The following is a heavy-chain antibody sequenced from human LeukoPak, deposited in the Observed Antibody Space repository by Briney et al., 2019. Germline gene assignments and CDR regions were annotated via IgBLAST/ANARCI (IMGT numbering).Heavy chain of an antibody. CDR3: ARRYEDVGAIHY. V-gene: IGHV4-39*01. CDR2: IYYSGST. CDR1: GGSISTYY. D-gene: IGHD1-26*01. J-gene: IGHJ4*02. Sequence: PSETLSLTCTVSGGSISTYYWNWIRQPPGKGLEWIGSIYYSGSTYYNPSLKSRVTISVDTSKNQFSLKLSSVTAADTAVYYCARRYEDVGAIHYWGQGTLVTVSS.